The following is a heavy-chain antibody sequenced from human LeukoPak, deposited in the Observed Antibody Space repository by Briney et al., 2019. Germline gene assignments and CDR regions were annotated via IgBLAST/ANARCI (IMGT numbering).Heavy chain of an antibody. Sequence: GGSLRLSCAASGFTFSSYSMNWVRQAPGKGLEWVSSISSSSSYIYYADSVKGRFTISRDNSKNTLYLQMNSLRAEDTAVYYCARLQQLGTPLGYWGQGTLVTVSS. D-gene: IGHD6-13*01. V-gene: IGHV3-21*01. CDR1: GFTFSSYS. CDR2: ISSSSSYI. J-gene: IGHJ4*02. CDR3: ARLQQLGTPLGY.